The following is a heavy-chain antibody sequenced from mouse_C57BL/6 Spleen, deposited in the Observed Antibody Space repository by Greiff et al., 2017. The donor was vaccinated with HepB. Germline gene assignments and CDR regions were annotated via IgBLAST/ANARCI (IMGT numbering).Heavy chain of an antibody. CDR2: INPNNGGT. J-gene: IGHJ1*03. D-gene: IGHD2-4*01. V-gene: IGHV1-26*01. CDR3: ARGDYEYDVGYFDV. Sequence: EVQLQQSGPELVKPGASVKISCKASGYTFTDYYMNWVKQSHGKSLEWIGDINPNNGGTSYNQKFKGKATLTGDKSSSTAYMERRSLTSEDSAVYYCARGDYEYDVGYFDVWGTGTTVTVSS. CDR1: GYTFTDYY.